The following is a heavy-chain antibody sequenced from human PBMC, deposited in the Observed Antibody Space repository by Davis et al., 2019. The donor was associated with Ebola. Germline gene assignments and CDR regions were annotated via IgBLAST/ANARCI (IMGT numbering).Heavy chain of an antibody. D-gene: IGHD6-19*01. Sequence: PGGSLRLSCAASGFTFSSNAMSWVRQAPGKGLEWVSAISDTGGSTYYADSVKGRFTISRDNSKNTLYLQMNSLRAEDTAVYYCARVSGWYERAMDVWGQGTTVTVSS. CDR3: ARVSGWYERAMDV. CDR1: GFTFSSNA. J-gene: IGHJ6*02. V-gene: IGHV3-23*01. CDR2: ISDTGGST.